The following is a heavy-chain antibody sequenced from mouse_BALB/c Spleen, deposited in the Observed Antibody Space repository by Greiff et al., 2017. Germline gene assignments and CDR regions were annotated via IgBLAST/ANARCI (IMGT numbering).Heavy chain of an antibody. J-gene: IGHJ2*01. CDR1: GYTFTSYT. CDR2: INPSSGYT. CDR3: ARLGPYGNYFDY. V-gene: IGHV1-4*01. D-gene: IGHD1-1*02. Sequence: VQLQQSGAELARPGASVKMSCKASGYTFTSYTMHWVKQRPGQGLEWIGYINPSSGYTNYNQKFKDKATLTADKSSSTAYMQLSSLTSEDSAVYYCARLGPYGNYFDYWGQGTTLTVSA.